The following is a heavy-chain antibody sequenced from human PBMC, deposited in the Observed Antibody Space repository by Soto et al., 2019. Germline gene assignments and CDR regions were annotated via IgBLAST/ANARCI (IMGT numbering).Heavy chain of an antibody. CDR1: GYPFTSYA. Sequence: XSVKVSCKASGYPFTSYAMHWVRRAPGQRLEWMGWINAGNGNTKYSQKFQGRVTITRDTSASTAYMELSSLRSEDTAVYYCARDHWIAVAGDDAFDIWGQGTMVTVSS. CDR2: INAGNGNT. J-gene: IGHJ3*02. CDR3: ARDHWIAVAGDDAFDI. V-gene: IGHV1-3*01. D-gene: IGHD6-19*01.